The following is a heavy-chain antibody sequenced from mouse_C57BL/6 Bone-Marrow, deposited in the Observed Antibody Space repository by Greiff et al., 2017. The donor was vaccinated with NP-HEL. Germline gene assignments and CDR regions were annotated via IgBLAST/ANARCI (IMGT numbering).Heavy chain of an antibody. J-gene: IGHJ2*01. D-gene: IGHD1-1*01. CDR1: GYTFTSYW. CDR2: INPSSGYT. Sequence: QVQLKESGAELAKPGASVKLSCKASGYTFTSYWMHWVKQRPGQGLEWIGYINPSSGYTKYNQKFKDKATLTADKSSSTAYMQLSSLTYEDSAVYYCARGIITTVVATRYFDYWGQGTTLTVSS. V-gene: IGHV1-7*01. CDR3: ARGIITTVVATRYFDY.